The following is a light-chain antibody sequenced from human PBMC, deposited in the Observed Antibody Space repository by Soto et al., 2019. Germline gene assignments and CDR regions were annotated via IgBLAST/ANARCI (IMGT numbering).Light chain of an antibody. V-gene: IGKV3-20*01. J-gene: IGKJ1*01. CDR1: QSVVTH. Sequence: EILMTQSPATLSVSPGERATLSCRASQSVVTHLAWYQQKPGQAARLLIYGASSRANGIPDRFSGSGSGTDLTLTISRLEAEDFAVYDCQQYGSSPTGTFGQGTKVDIK. CDR2: GAS. CDR3: QQYGSSPTGT.